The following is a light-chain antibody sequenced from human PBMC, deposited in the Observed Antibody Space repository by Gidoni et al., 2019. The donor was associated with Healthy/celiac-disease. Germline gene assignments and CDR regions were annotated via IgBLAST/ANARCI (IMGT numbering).Light chain of an antibody. CDR2: AAS. CDR1: QSISSY. Sequence: DIQMTQSPSSLSASVGDRVTITCRASQSISSYLNWYQQKPGKAPKRLIYAASSLQSGVPSRFSGSGSGTDFTITISSLKPEDFATYYCQQSYSTPWTFGQGTKVEIK. J-gene: IGKJ1*01. V-gene: IGKV1-39*01. CDR3: QQSYSTPWT.